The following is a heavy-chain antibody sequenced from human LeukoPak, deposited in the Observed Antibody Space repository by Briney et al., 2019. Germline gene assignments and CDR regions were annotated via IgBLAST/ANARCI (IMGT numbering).Heavy chain of an antibody. V-gene: IGHV4-59*01. Sequence: SETLSLTCTVSGGSISSYYWSWIRQPPGKGLEWIGYIYYSGSTNYNPSLKSRVTISVDTSKNQFSLKLSSVTAADTAVYYCARGAQYGDYEWYFDLWGRGTLVTVSS. CDR1: GGSISSYY. CDR2: IYYSGST. CDR3: ARGAQYGDYEWYFDL. J-gene: IGHJ2*01. D-gene: IGHD4-17*01.